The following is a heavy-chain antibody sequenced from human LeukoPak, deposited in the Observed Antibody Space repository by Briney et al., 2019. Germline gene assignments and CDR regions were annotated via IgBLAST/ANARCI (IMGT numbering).Heavy chain of an antibody. J-gene: IGHJ5*02. CDR1: GGSISSSSYY. CDR2: IYYSGST. CDR3: ARSALRFLEWLHWFDP. D-gene: IGHD3-3*01. Sequence: SETLSLTCTVSGGSISSSSYYWGWIRQPPGKGLEWIGSIYYSGSTYYNPSLKSRVTISVDTSKNRFSLKLSSVTAADTAVYYCARSALRFLEWLHWFDPWGQGTLVTVSS. V-gene: IGHV4-39*01.